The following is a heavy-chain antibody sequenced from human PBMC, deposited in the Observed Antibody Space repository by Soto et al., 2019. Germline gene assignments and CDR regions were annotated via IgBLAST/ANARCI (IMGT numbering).Heavy chain of an antibody. CDR3: ARLPDSGSYFAY. CDR2: IYYSGST. CDR1: GGSISSSSYY. J-gene: IGHJ4*02. Sequence: SETLSLTCTVSGGSISSSSYYWGWIRQPPGKGLEWIGSIYYSGSTYYNPSLKSRVTISVDTSKNQFSLKLGSVTAADTAVYYCARLPDSGSYFAYWGQGTLVTVSS. D-gene: IGHD1-26*01. V-gene: IGHV4-39*01.